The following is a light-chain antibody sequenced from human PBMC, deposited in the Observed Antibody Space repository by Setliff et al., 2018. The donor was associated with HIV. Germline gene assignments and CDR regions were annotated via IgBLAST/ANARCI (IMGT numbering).Light chain of an antibody. V-gene: IGLV2-14*03. CDR1: SSDVGGYNY. CDR3: CSYTSSLTYV. CDR2: DVT. Sequence: QSALAQPPSASGSTGQSVTISCTGTSSDVGGYNYVSWYQQHPGRAPKLMIYDVTKRPSGVSDRFSGSKSGNTASLTISGLQTEDEADYYCCSYTSSLTYVVGTGTKVTVL. J-gene: IGLJ1*01.